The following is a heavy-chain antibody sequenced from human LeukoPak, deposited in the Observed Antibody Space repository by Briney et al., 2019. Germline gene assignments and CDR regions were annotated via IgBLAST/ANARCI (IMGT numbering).Heavy chain of an antibody. CDR2: IYYSGST. CDR1: GGSISSYY. J-gene: IGHJ4*02. V-gene: IGHV4-59*08. Sequence: SETLSLTCTVSGGSISSYYWSWIRQPPGKGLEWIGYIYYSGSTNYNPSLKSRVTISVDTSKNQFSLKLSSVTAADTAVYYCARHKNHSSGCFDYWGQGTLVTVSS. CDR3: ARHKNHSSGCFDY. D-gene: IGHD6-19*01.